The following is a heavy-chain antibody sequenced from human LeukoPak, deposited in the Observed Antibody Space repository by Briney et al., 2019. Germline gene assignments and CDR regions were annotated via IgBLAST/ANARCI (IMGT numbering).Heavy chain of an antibody. V-gene: IGHV4-4*02. Sequence: SETLSLTCAVSGGSISSSNWWSWVRQPPGKGLEWIGEIYHSGSTNYNPSLKSRVTISVDTSKNHFSLKLSSVTAADTAVYYCARNRDGYNSFDYWGQGTLVTVSS. CDR3: ARNRDGYNSFDY. CDR2: IYHSGST. J-gene: IGHJ4*02. CDR1: GGSISSSNW. D-gene: IGHD5-24*01.